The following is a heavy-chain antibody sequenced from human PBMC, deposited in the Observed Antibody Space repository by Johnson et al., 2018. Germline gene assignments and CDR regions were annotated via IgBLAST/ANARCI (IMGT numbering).Heavy chain of an antibody. CDR1: GFTFSDYY. Sequence: VQLLESGGGLVKPGGSLRLSCAASGFTFSDYYMSWIRQAPGKGLEWVSSISSSSSYIYYADSVKGRFTISRDNAKNSLYLQMNSLRAEDTAVYYCAISGYGDYNPYYYYMDVWGKGTTVTVSS. V-gene: IGHV3-11*03. J-gene: IGHJ6*03. D-gene: IGHD4-17*01. CDR2: ISSSSSYI. CDR3: AISGYGDYNPYYYYMDV.